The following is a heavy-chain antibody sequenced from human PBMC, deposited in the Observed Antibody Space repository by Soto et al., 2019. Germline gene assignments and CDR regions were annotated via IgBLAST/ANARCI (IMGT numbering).Heavy chain of an antibody. D-gene: IGHD6-6*01. CDR1: GFIFSSFG. V-gene: IGHV3-33*01. J-gene: IGHJ6*02. CDR3: ARDPRTARASAMDV. Sequence: GGSLRLSCTASGFIFSSFGMRWVRQAPGKGLEWVAGVWYDGSNTDYAESVKGRFTISRDNSKNTLYLQMTSLRAEDTAVYYCARDPRTARASAMDVWGQGTTVTVSS. CDR2: VWYDGSNT.